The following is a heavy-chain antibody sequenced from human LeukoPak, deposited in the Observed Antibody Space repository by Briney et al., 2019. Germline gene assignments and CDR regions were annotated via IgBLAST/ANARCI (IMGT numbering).Heavy chain of an antibody. CDR2: IRYDGSDK. CDR1: GFTFSGHG. V-gene: IGHV3-30*02. Sequence: PGGSLRLSCAASGFTFSGHGMHWVRQAPGKGLEWVAFIRYDGSDKYYADSVKGRFTISRDNSKNALYLQMNSLRADDTAVYYCVKAPYGDYTLDFDYWGQGTLVTVSS. CDR3: VKAPYGDYTLDFDY. J-gene: IGHJ4*02. D-gene: IGHD4-17*01.